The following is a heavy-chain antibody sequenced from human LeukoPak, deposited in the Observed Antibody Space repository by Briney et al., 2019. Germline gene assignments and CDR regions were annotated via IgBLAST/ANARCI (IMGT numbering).Heavy chain of an antibody. CDR2: IYYSGST. V-gene: IGHV4-59*01. Sequence: GSLRLSCAASGFTFSSYWMSWIRQPPGKGLEWIGYIYYSGSTNYNPSLKSRVTISVDTSKNQFSLKLSSVTAADTAVYYCARAEINYYDSSGYSANWFDPWGQGTLVTVSS. D-gene: IGHD3-22*01. CDR3: ARAEINYYDSSGYSANWFDP. J-gene: IGHJ5*02. CDR1: GFTFSSYW.